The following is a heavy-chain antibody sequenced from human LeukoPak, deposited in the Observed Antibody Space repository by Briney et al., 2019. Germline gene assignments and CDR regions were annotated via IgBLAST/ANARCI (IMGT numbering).Heavy chain of an antibody. CDR2: IKTDGSST. V-gene: IGHV3-74*01. CDR1: GFTFSTYW. Sequence: GGSLRLSCAASGFTFSTYWMHWVRQAPGKGLVWVSRIKTDGSSTSYADSVKGRFTISRDNAKNTLYLQMNSLRAEDTAVYYCVRDRASAAPGNFGGVWGQGTRVSVSS. CDR3: VRDRASAAPGNFGGV. D-gene: IGHD6-13*01. J-gene: IGHJ4*02.